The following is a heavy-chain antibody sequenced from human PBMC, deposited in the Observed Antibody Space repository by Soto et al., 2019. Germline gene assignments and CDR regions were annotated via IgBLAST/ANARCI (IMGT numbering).Heavy chain of an antibody. CDR1: GFTFSNYA. V-gene: IGHV3-23*01. Sequence: EVQLLESGGGLAQPGGSLRLSCAASGFTFSNYAMNWVRQAPAKGLEWVSSVTGSGSSTYYADSVKGRFTISRDNSKNTLYLQMNSLRVEDTAVYYCAKGWSDYFDSWGHGTLVTVSS. J-gene: IGHJ4*01. CDR2: VTGSGSST. CDR3: AKGWSDYFDS.